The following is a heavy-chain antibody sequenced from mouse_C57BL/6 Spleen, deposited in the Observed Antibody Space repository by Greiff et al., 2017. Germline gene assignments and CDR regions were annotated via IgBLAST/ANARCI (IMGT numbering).Heavy chain of an antibody. CDR2: IYPGSGNT. CDR3: APHYYGSSPHWYFDV. CDR1: GYSFTSYY. Sequence: QVQLQQSGPELVKPGASVKISCKASGYSFTSYYIHWVKQRPGQGLEWIGWIYPGSGNTKYNEKFKGKATLTADTSASTAYMQLSSLTSEDSAVYYCAPHYYGSSPHWYFDVWGTGTTVTVSS. J-gene: IGHJ1*03. V-gene: IGHV1-66*01. D-gene: IGHD1-1*01.